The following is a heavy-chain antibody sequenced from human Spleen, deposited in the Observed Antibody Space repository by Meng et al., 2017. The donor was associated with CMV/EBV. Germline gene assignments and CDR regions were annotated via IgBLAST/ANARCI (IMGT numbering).Heavy chain of an antibody. CDR1: GFLFAGCT. CDR2: ISWDGGST. V-gene: IGHV3-43*01. J-gene: IGHJ4*02. Sequence: TASGFLFAGCTMHWDRQAPGKGLEWVSLISWDGGSTSHADSVKGRFAISRDNSKNTLYLQMNSLRAEDTAVYYCARGGDGVHYYDNNGPLAYWGQGALVTVSS. CDR3: ARGGDGVHYYDNNGPLAY. D-gene: IGHD3-22*01.